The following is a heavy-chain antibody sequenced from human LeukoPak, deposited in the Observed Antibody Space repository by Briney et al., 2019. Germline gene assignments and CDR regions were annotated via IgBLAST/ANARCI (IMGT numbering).Heavy chain of an antibody. J-gene: IGHJ4*02. V-gene: IGHV4-39*01. Sequence: SETLSLTCTVSGGSISSSSYYWGWIRQPPGKGLEWIGSIYYSGSTYYNPSLKSRVTISVDTSKNQFSLKLSSVTAADTAVYYCARGLKVGATRVFDYWGQGTLVTVSS. D-gene: IGHD1-26*01. CDR3: ARGLKVGATRVFDY. CDR1: GGSISSSSYY. CDR2: IYYSGST.